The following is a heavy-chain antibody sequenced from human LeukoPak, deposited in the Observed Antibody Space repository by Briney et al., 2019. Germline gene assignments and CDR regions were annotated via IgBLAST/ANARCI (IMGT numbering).Heavy chain of an antibody. D-gene: IGHD6-19*01. V-gene: IGHV4-4*02. CDR1: GGSISSTNW. Sequence: SGTLSLTCTVSGGSISSTNWWNWVRQPPGKGLEWIGEIHHSGIANFNPSLRSRVTISVDKSKNHFSLNLNSVTAADTAVYYCARGVIAVAGPIDCWGQGTLVTVSS. CDR3: ARGVIAVAGPIDC. J-gene: IGHJ4*02. CDR2: IHHSGIA.